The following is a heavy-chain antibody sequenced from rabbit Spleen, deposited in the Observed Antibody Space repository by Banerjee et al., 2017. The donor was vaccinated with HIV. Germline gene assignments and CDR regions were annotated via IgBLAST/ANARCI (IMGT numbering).Heavy chain of an antibody. V-gene: IGHV1S45*01. CDR1: GFDLSNAYY. CDR3: ARDTSSSFSSYGMDL. CDR2: IDAGNSAFT. D-gene: IGHD1-1*01. Sequence: QEQLEESGGGLVKPEGSLTITCKASGFDLSNAYYMCWVRQAPGKGLEWIACIDAGNSAFTYYATWAQGRFTISKTSSTTVTLQMTSLTAADTATYFCARDTSSSFSSYGMDLWGPGTLVTVS. J-gene: IGHJ6*01.